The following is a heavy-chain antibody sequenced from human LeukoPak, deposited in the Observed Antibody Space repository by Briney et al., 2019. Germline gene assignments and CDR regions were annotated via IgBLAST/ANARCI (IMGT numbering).Heavy chain of an antibody. CDR2: ISSSSSYI. CDR1: GFTFSSYS. Sequence: KPGGSLRLSCAASGFTFSSYSMNWVRQAPGKGLEWVSSISSSSSYIYYANSVKGRFTISRDNAKNSLYLQMNSLRAEDTAVYYCARSTVTTWRYYYGMDVWGQGTTVTVSS. J-gene: IGHJ6*02. CDR3: ARSTVTTWRYYYGMDV. D-gene: IGHD4-11*01. V-gene: IGHV3-21*01.